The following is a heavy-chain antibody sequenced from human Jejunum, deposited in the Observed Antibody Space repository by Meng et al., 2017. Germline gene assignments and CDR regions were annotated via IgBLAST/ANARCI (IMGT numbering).Heavy chain of an antibody. CDR1: GGSMSSSYYS. J-gene: IGHJ4*02. V-gene: IGHV4-30-2*01. Sequence: QLQLQESGSGLVKPSQTLSLTCVVSGGSMSSSYYSWGWIRQPPGKGLEWIGYIFNSGSTHFNPSLKSRVTISMDSSKNQFSMNLNSVTAGDTAVYYCTRGAGDRFDFWGRGTLVTVSS. D-gene: IGHD4-17*01. CDR3: TRGAGDRFDF. CDR2: IFNSGST.